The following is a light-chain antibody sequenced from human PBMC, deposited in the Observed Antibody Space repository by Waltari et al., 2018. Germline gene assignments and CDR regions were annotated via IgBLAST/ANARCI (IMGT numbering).Light chain of an antibody. CDR1: QSLLESDGKTY. CDR3: MQGIHLPLT. Sequence: ETVMTQTPVSLSVTPGQPASMSCKSSQSLLESDGKTYLHWYLQKPGQSPQLLIYGVSSRFSGVPDRFSGSGSGTDFTLRISRVEAEDVGVYYCMQGIHLPLTFGGGTKVEMK. J-gene: IGKJ4*01. V-gene: IGKV2-29*02. CDR2: GVS.